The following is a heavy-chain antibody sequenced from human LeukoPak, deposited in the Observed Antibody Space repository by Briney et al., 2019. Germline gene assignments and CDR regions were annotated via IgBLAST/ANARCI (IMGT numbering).Heavy chain of an antibody. Sequence: SETLSLTCTVSGFSISSGHYWGWVRQPPGAGLEWIGSVYQSGTTYYNPSLKSRVTTSVDMSKNQFSLRLRPVTAADTAVYYCARICVRNGYSSYFDCWGQGTLVTVSS. V-gene: IGHV4-38-2*02. CDR3: ARICVRNGYSSYFDC. D-gene: IGHD5-18*01. CDR1: GFSISSGHY. J-gene: IGHJ4*02. CDR2: VYQSGTT.